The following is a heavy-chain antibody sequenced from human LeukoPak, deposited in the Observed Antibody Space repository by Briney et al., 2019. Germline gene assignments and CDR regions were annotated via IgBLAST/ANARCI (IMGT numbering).Heavy chain of an antibody. D-gene: IGHD2-21*01. CDR2: VYNRDMT. V-gene: IGHV4-4*07. CDR3: ARTYCDEMTCYRFDS. Sequence: SETLSLTCTVSGGSISPYYWNWIRQTAGKGLEWIGRVYNRDMTDYNPSLESRVTISVDASENQFSLELQSVTVADAAVYYCARTYCDEMTCYRFDSWGQGIQLSVSS. CDR1: GGSISPYY. J-gene: IGHJ4*02.